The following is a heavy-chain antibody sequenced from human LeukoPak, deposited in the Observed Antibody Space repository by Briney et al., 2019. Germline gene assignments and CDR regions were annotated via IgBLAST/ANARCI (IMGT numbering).Heavy chain of an antibody. V-gene: IGHV3-23*01. CDR3: SKWGDYDVLTGYYDSDF. J-gene: IGHJ4*02. D-gene: IGHD3-9*01. CDR2: ILGSGRSA. CDR1: GFTFNNYA. Sequence: GGSLRLSCAASGFTFNNYAMSWVRQAPGKGLEWVSAILGSGRSAYYADSVKGRFTISRDNSKNSLFLQMNSLRVEDTALYYCSKWGDYDVLTGYYDSDFWGRGTLVTVSA.